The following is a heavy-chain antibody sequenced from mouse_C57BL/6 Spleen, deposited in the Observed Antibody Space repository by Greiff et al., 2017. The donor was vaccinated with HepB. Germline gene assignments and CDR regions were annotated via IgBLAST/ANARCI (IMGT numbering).Heavy chain of an antibody. CDR1: GFSLTSYA. V-gene: IGHV2-9-1*01. J-gene: IGHJ1*03. D-gene: IGHD1-1*01. CDR3: ARKCYGSSYWYFDV. Sequence: VKLVESGPGLVAPSQSLSITCTVSGFSLTSYAISWVRQPPGKGLEWLGVIWTGGGTNYNSALKSRLSISKDNSKSQVFLKMNSLQTDDTARYYCARKCYGSSYWYFDVWGTGTTVTVSS. CDR2: IWTGGGT.